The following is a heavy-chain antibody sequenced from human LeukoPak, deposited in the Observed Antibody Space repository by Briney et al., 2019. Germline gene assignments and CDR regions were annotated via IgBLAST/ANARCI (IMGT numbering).Heavy chain of an antibody. Sequence: GGSLRLSCAASGFTFSSYGMHWVRQAPGKGLEWVAFIRYDGSNKYYADSVKGRFTISRDNSKNTLYLQMNSLRAEDTAVYYCAKCGYYDSSGYPWDYYMDVWGKGTTVTVSS. D-gene: IGHD3-22*01. J-gene: IGHJ6*03. CDR1: GFTFSSYG. CDR3: AKCGYYDSSGYPWDYYMDV. V-gene: IGHV3-30*02. CDR2: IRYDGSNK.